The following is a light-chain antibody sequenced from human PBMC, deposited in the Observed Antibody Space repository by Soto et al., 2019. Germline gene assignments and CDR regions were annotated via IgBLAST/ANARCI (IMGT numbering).Light chain of an antibody. CDR3: SSYTSSSTLYV. CDR2: DVI. V-gene: IGLV2-14*01. Sequence: QSVLTQPASVSGSPGQSITISCTGTSSDVGGYNYVSWYQQHPGKAPKLMIYDVINRPSGVSNRFSASKSGNTPSLTFSGLQAEAVADYYCSSYTSSSTLYVFGTGTRVA. CDR1: SSDVGGYNY. J-gene: IGLJ1*01.